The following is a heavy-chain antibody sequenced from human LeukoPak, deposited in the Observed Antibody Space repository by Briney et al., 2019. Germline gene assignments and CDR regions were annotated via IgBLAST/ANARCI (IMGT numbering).Heavy chain of an antibody. CDR1: GYTFTGYY. J-gene: IGHJ4*02. CDR3: ARGVSPDYDYVWGSYRPYYFDY. CDR2: INPSGGST. Sequence: ASVKVSCKASGYTFTGYYMHWVRQAPGQGLEWMGWINPSGGSTSYAQKFQGRVTMTRDMSTSTVYMELSSLRSEDTAVYYCARGVSPDYDYVWGSYRPYYFDYWGQGTLVTVSS. D-gene: IGHD3-16*02. V-gene: IGHV1-46*01.